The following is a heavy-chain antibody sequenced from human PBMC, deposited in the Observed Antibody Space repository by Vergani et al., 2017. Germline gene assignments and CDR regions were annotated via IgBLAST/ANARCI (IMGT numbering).Heavy chain of an antibody. CDR2: INAGNGNT. CDR1: GYTFTSYA. V-gene: IGHV1-3*01. D-gene: IGHD3-22*01. CDR3: ARTPYYYDSSGYLDH. J-gene: IGHJ4*02. Sequence: QVQLVQSGAEVKKPGASVKVSCKASGYTFTSYAMHWVRQAPGQRLEWMGWINAGNGNTKYSQKFQGRVTITRDTSASTAYMELSSLRSEDTAVYYCARTPYYYDSSGYLDHWGQGTLVTVSS.